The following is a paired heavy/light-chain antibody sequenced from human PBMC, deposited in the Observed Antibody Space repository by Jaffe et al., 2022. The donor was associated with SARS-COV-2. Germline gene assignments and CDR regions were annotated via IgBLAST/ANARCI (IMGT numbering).Heavy chain of an antibody. CDR1: GFTFSSYG. D-gene: IGHD6-13*01. Sequence: QVQLVESGGGVVQPGRSLRLSCAASGFTFSSYGMHWVRQAPGKGLEWVAVISYDGSNKYYADSVKGRFTISRDNSKNTLYLQMNSLRAEDTAVYYCAKDLAFPFIAAAGTGEGYYYGMDVWGQGTTVTVSS. CDR3: AKDLAFPFIAAAGTGEGYYYGMDV. J-gene: IGHJ6*02. V-gene: IGHV3-30*18. CDR2: ISYDGSNK.
Light chain of an antibody. Sequence: QSVLTQPPSVSGAPGQRVTISCTGSSSNIGAGYDVHWYQQLPGTAPKLLIYGNSNRPSGVPDRFSGSKSGTSASLAISGLQAEDEADYYCQSYDSSLSGYVFGTGTKVTVL. CDR2: GNS. CDR3: QSYDSSLSGYV. V-gene: IGLV1-40*01. J-gene: IGLJ1*01. CDR1: SSNIGAGYD.